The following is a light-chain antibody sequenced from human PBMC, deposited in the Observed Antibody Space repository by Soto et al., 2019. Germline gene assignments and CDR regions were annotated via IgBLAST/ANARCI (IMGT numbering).Light chain of an antibody. Sequence: EIVVTQSPGTLSLSPGERATLSCRASQSLRSSHLAWYQQKPGQAPRLLMFGASSRATGIPDRFSGSASGTDFTLTISRLEPEDFAVYYCQQYSTSRGTFGQGTKVDIK. J-gene: IGKJ1*01. CDR3: QQYSTSRGT. CDR2: GAS. CDR1: QSLRSSH. V-gene: IGKV3-20*01.